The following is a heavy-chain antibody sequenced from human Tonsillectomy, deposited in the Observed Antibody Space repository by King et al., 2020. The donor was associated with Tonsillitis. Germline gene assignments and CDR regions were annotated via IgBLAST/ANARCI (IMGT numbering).Heavy chain of an antibody. V-gene: IGHV3-48*03. J-gene: IGHJ4*02. Sequence: EVQLVESGGGLVRPGGSLRLSCAASGFTFSSYEMNWVRQAPGKGREWVSYISSSGSTIDYADSVKGRFTISSDNAKNSLYLQMNSLSAEDTAVYYCARAAAGLRYFDYWGQGTLVTVSS. CDR3: ARAAAGLRYFDY. D-gene: IGHD6-13*01. CDR1: GFTFSSYE. CDR2: ISSSGSTI.